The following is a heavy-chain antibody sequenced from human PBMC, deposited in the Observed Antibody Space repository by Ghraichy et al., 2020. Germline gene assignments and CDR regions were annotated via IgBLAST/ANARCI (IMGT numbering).Heavy chain of an antibody. CDR3: ARDQALLRLVIIEDYGMDV. CDR1: GFTFSSYW. CDR2: IKQDGSEK. D-gene: IGHD3-9*01. V-gene: IGHV3-7*01. Sequence: GGSLRLSCAASGFTFSSYWMSWVRHAPGKGLEWVANIKQDGSEKYYVDSVKGRLTISRDNAKNSLYLQMNSLRAEATAVYYCARDQALLRLVIIEDYGMDVWGQGTTVTVSS. J-gene: IGHJ6*02.